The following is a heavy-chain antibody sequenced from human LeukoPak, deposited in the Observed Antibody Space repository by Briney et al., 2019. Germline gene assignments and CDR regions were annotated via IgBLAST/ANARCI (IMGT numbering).Heavy chain of an antibody. D-gene: IGHD2-21*02. CDR1: GGSISSYY. V-gene: IGHV4-59*01. Sequence: SETLSLTCTVSGGSISSYYRSWIRQPPGKGLEWIGYIYYSGSTNYNPSLKSRVTISVDTSKNQFSLKLSSVTAADTAVYYCARGPLTLEDYGMDVWGQGTTVTVSS. CDR3: ARGPLTLEDYGMDV. J-gene: IGHJ6*02. CDR2: IYYSGST.